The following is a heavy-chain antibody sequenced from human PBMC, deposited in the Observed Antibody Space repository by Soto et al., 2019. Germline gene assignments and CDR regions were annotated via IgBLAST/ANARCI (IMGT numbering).Heavy chain of an antibody. CDR1: GFTVSHNY. Sequence: EVQLVESGGGLVQPGGSLRLSCAASGFTVSHNYMRWVRQAPGKGLEWVSLIYSGGATYYADSVKGRFTISRDNSKNTLYLQRNSLRAEDTAVYYCARDWTYNWVGGQGSLVTVSS. CDR3: ARDWTYNWV. J-gene: IGHJ4*02. V-gene: IGHV3-66*01. D-gene: IGHD1-1*01. CDR2: IYSGGAT.